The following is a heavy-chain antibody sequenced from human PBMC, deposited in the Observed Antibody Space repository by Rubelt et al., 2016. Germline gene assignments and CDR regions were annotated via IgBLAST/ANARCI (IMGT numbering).Heavy chain of an antibody. Sequence: QVQLVQSGAEVKKPGASVKVSCKASGYTFTSYAMHWVRQAPGQRLEWMGWINAGNGNKKYSQKFQGRVTITRDTSASTAYMELGSLRSEDTAVYYCARGITGTTLHHDAFDIWGQGTMVTVSS. CDR1: GYTFTSYA. V-gene: IGHV1-3*01. CDR2: INAGNGNK. J-gene: IGHJ3*02. D-gene: IGHD1-7*01. CDR3: ARGITGTTLHHDAFDI.